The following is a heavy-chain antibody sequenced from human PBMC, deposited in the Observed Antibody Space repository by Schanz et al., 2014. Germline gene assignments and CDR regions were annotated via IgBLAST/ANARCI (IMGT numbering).Heavy chain of an antibody. CDR1: GGTFNSYT. CDR2: ISPYNGNT. CDR3: ARGYGDSPTDF. V-gene: IGHV1-69*08. Sequence: QVQLVQSGAEVKKPGSSMKVSCKASGGTFNSYTINWVRQAPGQGLEWMGWISPYNGNTNYAQNFQGRVTITADKSTSTAYMELSSLRSEDTAVYYCARGYGDSPTDFWGQGTLVTVSS. D-gene: IGHD4-17*01. J-gene: IGHJ4*02.